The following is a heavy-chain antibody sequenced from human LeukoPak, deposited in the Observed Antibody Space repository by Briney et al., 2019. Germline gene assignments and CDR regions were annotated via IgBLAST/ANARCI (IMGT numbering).Heavy chain of an antibody. J-gene: IGHJ4*02. Sequence: GGSLRLFCAASGFTFSSYAMSWVRQAPGKGLEWVSAISGSGGSTYYADSVKGRFTISRDNSKNTLYLQMNSLRAEDTVLNHSTVYEINYYDSSGFDYWGQGTLVTVSS. CDR1: GFTFSSYA. CDR3: TVYEINYYDSSGFDY. D-gene: IGHD3-22*01. CDR2: ISGSGGST. V-gene: IGHV3-23*01.